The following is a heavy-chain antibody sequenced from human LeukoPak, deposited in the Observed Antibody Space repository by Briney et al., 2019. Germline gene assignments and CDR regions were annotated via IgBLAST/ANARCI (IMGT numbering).Heavy chain of an antibody. D-gene: IGHD2-2*01. CDR2: INHSGST. CDR1: GGSFSGYY. Sequence: SETLSLTCAVYGGSFSGYYWSWLRQPPGKGLEWIGVINHSGSTNYNPSLTSRVTISVDTSKNQFSLKLGSVTAADTAVYYCARGRGRVYCSSTSCYARDYYYMDVWGKGTTVTVSS. CDR3: ARGRGRVYCSSTSCYARDYYYMDV. J-gene: IGHJ6*03. V-gene: IGHV4-34*01.